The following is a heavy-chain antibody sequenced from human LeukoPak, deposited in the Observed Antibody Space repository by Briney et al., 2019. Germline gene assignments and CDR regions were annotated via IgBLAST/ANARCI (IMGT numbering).Heavy chain of an antibody. CDR1: GFTFSSYA. J-gene: IGHJ4*02. V-gene: IGHV3-23*01. CDR3: AKDRGIVVVVAATPVLGH. D-gene: IGHD2-15*01. CDR2: ISGSGGST. Sequence: GGSLRLSCAASGFTFSSYAMSWVRQAPGKGLEWVSAISGSGGSTYYADSVKGRFTISRDNSKNTLYLQMNSLRAEDTAVYYCAKDRGIVVVVAATPVLGHCGQGTLVTVSS.